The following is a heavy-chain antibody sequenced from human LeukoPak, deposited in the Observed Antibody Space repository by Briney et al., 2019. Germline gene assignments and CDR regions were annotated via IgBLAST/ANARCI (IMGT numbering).Heavy chain of an antibody. Sequence: ASVKVSCKASGYTFTSYDINWVRQATGQGLEWMGWMNPNSGNTGYAQKFQGRVTITRNTSISTAYMELSSLRSEDTAVYYCARDSEYSSSWSSRCYYYMDVWGKGTTVTVSS. J-gene: IGHJ6*03. D-gene: IGHD6-13*01. CDR3: ARDSEYSSSWSSRCYYYMDV. CDR1: GYTFTSYD. V-gene: IGHV1-8*03. CDR2: MNPNSGNT.